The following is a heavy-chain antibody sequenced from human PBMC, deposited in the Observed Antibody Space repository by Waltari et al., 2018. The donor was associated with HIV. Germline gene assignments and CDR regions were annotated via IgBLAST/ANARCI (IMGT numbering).Heavy chain of an antibody. CDR2: SHAYNVNT. CDR3: ARVALREGYWSSTSCYTPHY. D-gene: IGHD2-2*02. CDR1: GYTFTSYG. Sequence: QVQLVQSGAEVKKPGASVKVSCKASGYTFTSYGISWVRQAPGQGLEWMGWSHAYNVNTNIAQKLQGIVTMTTDTSTSTAYMELRTLRSDDTAVYYGARVALREGYWSSTSCYTPHYWGQGTLVTVSS. J-gene: IGHJ4*02. V-gene: IGHV1-18*01.